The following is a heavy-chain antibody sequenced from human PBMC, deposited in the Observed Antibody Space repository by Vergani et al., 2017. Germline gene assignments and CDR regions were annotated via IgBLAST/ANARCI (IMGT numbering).Heavy chain of an antibody. V-gene: IGHV1-3*01. Sequence: QVQLVQSGAEVKKPGASVKVSCKASGYTFTSYAMHWVRQAPGQRLEWMGWIYAGNGNTKYSQKFQGRVTITRDTSASTAYMELSSLRSEDTAVYYCARARTIFGVVTHDYWGQGTLVTVSS. CDR3: ARARTIFGVVTHDY. CDR1: GYTFTSYA. D-gene: IGHD3-3*01. CDR2: IYAGNGNT. J-gene: IGHJ4*02.